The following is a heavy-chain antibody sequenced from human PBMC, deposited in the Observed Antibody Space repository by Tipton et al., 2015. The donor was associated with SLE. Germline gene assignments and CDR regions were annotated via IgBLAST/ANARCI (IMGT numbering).Heavy chain of an antibody. CDR3: ARDEYRYDATGYHLLGHFDF. CDR1: SASISSGRYY. V-gene: IGHV4-31*02. CDR2: IYYSGST. J-gene: IGHJ4*02. Sequence: LRLSCAVSSASISSGRYYWSWIRQHPGKGLEWIGYIYYSGSTYYNPSLKSRVTILVDTSKNQFSLKLSSVTAADTAVYYCARDEYRYDATGYHLLGHFDFWGQGTLVTVSS. D-gene: IGHD3-22*01.